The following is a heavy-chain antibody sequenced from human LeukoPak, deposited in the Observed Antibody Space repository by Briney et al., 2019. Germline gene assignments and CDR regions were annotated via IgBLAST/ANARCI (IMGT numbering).Heavy chain of an antibody. D-gene: IGHD3-16*02. CDR2: IYYSGST. CDR1: GGSISSYY. V-gene: IGHV4-39*07. CDR3: ASQYDYVWGSYRAPFAY. Sequence: SETLSLTCTVSGGSISSYYWGWIRQPPGKGLEWIGSIYYSGSTYYNPSLKSRVTISVDTSKNQFSLKLSSVTAAATAVYYCASQYDYVWGSYRAPFAYWGQGTLVTVSS. J-gene: IGHJ4*02.